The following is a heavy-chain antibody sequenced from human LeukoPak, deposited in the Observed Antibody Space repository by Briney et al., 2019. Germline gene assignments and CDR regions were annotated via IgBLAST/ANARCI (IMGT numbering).Heavy chain of an antibody. J-gene: IGHJ4*02. CDR2: IIPIFGTA. V-gene: IGHV1-69*13. D-gene: IGHD6-19*01. CDR1: GGTFSSYA. CDR3: AREPGIAVAGYAFDY. Sequence: GASVKVSCKASGGTFSSYAISWVRQAPGQGLEWMGGIIPIFGTANYAQKFQGRVTITADESTSTAYMELCSLRSEDTAVYYCAREPGIAVAGYAFDYWGQGTLVTVSS.